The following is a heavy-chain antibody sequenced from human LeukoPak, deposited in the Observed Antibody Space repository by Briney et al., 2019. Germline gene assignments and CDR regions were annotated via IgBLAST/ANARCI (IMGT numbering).Heavy chain of an antibody. Sequence: SETLSLTCTVSGGSISSYYWSWIRQPPGKGLEWIGYIYYSGSTYYNPSLKSRVTISVDTSKNQFSLKLSSVTAADTAVYYCARNYYDSSGYSDYWGQGTLVTVSS. V-gene: IGHV4-59*12. CDR2: IYYSGST. CDR3: ARNYYDSSGYSDY. CDR1: GGSISSYY. D-gene: IGHD3-22*01. J-gene: IGHJ4*02.